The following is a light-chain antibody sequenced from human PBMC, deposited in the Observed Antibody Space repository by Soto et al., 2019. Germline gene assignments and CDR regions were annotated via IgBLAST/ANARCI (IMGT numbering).Light chain of an antibody. CDR3: KQYNSYKWT. V-gene: IGKV1-5*01. J-gene: IGKJ1*01. Sequence: DIQMTQSPSTLSASVGDRVTITCRASQSISSWLAWYQQKPGKAPKLLIYDASSLESGVPSRFSGSGSGTEFTIPISVLQPDDFASYSCKQYNSYKWTFGQGTKVEI. CDR1: QSISSW. CDR2: DAS.